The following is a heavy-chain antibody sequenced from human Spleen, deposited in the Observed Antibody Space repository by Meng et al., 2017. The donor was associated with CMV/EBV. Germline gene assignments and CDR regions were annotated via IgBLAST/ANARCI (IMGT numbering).Heavy chain of an antibody. CDR2: IYYSGST. CDR1: GFTVSSNY. CDR3: ARMFRMVRGLYKPYGMDV. D-gene: IGHD3-10*01. V-gene: IGHV4-59*04. Sequence: ESLKISCAASGFTVSSNYMSWVRQAPGKGLEWIGNIYYSGSTYYNPSLKSRVTISLDTSKNQFSLILSSVTAADTAVYYCARMFRMVRGLYKPYGMDVWGQGTTVTVSS. J-gene: IGHJ6*02.